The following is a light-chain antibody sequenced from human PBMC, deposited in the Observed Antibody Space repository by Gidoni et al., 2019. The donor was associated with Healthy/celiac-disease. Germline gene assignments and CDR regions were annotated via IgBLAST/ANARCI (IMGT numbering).Light chain of an antibody. Sequence: EIVLTQSPATLSVSPGERAPLSCRASRSVSSNLAWYQQKPGQAPRLLIYGASTRATGIPARFSGSGSGTEFTLTISSLQSEDFAVYYCQQYNNWPYSFGQGTKLEIK. CDR1: RSVSSN. CDR3: QQYNNWPYS. J-gene: IGKJ2*03. CDR2: GAS. V-gene: IGKV3-15*01.